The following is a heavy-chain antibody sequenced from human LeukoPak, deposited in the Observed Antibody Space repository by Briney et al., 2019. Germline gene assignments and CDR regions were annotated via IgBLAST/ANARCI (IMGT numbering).Heavy chain of an antibody. J-gene: IGHJ4*02. V-gene: IGHV4-59*01. D-gene: IGHD3-22*01. CDR2: IYYSGST. CDR3: ARDYDGTGYIWGY. Sequence: SETLSLTCAVYGGSFSGYYWSWIRQPPGKGLEWIGYIYYSGSTNYNPSLRSRVTISVDTAKKQFSLKLSSVTAADTAVYYCARDYDGTGYIWGYWGQGTLVTVSS. CDR1: GGSFSGYY.